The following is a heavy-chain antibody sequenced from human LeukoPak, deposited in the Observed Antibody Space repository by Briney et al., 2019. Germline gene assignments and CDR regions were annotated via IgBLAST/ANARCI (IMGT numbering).Heavy chain of an antibody. CDR3: ARAGHRRYYYDGGYDY. CDR1: GYTFTNYG. Sequence: ASMKVSCKAFGYTFTNYGISWVRQAPGQGLEWMGWISGYNGHANYAQKLQGRVTMTTDPSTSTAFMELRSLRSDDTAVYYCARAGHRRYYYDGGYDYWGQGTLVTVSS. J-gene: IGHJ4*02. CDR2: ISGYNGHA. V-gene: IGHV1-18*01. D-gene: IGHD3-22*01.